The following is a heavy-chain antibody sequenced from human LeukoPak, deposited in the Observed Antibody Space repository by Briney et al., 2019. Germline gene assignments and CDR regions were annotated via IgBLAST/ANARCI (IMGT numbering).Heavy chain of an antibody. Sequence: ASVKVSCKASGYXFTGYYMHWVRQAPGQGLEWMGWINPNSGGTNYAQKFQGRVTMTRDTSISTAYMELSRLRSDDTAVYYCAREVVPAAPSDYWGQGTLVTVSS. J-gene: IGHJ4*02. CDR2: INPNSGGT. D-gene: IGHD2-2*01. CDR3: AREVVPAAPSDY. CDR1: GYXFTGYY. V-gene: IGHV1-2*02.